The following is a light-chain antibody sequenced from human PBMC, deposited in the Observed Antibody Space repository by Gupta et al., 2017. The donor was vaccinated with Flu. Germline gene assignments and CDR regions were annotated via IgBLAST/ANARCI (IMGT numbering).Light chain of an antibody. CDR3: SSESTSNNLV. Sequence: SITISGTGTRSDIGDYKYVSWYQQLPGEAPNLIISEVSYRPPGVSSRFSGSKTGSTASLTISGRQEEVEADYYCSSESTSNNLVFGTGTQVTVL. J-gene: IGLJ1*01. CDR2: EVS. V-gene: IGLV2-14*01. CDR1: RSDIGDYKY.